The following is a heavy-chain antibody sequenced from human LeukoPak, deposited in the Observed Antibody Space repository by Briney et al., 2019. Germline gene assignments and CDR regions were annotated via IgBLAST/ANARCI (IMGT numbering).Heavy chain of an antibody. Sequence: SETLSLTCSVSGGSISSSGYYWGWIRQPPGKGLEWIGSIYYRGNTYDNPSLKSRVTISLDTSKNHFSLKLSSVTAADTAVYYCARPQSYDILTGYSNWGQGTLVTVSS. CDR1: GGSISSSGYY. D-gene: IGHD3-9*01. J-gene: IGHJ4*02. V-gene: IGHV4-39*02. CDR2: IYYRGNT. CDR3: ARPQSYDILTGYSN.